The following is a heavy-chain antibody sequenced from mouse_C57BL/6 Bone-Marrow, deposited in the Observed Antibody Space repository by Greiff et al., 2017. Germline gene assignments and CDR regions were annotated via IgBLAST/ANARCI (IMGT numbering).Heavy chain of an antibody. D-gene: IGHD2-4*01. CDR3: ARERNYDYDGEADY. Sequence: VQLVESGAELARPGASVKLSCKASGYTFTSYGISWVKQRTGQGLEWIGEIYPRSGNTYYNEEFKGKDTLTADKSSSTAYMELRSLTSEDSAVYFCARERNYDYDGEADYWGQGTTLTVSS. CDR2: IYPRSGNT. J-gene: IGHJ2*01. V-gene: IGHV1-81*01. CDR1: GYTFTSYG.